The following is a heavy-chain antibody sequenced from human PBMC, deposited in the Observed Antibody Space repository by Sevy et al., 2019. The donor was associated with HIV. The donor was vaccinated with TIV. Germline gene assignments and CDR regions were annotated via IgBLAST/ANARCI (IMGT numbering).Heavy chain of an antibody. CDR1: GFTFSSYW. D-gene: IGHD2-2*01. CDR2: IKLDGSEK. CDR3: ARDCSSTSCLWGMDV. V-gene: IGHV3-7*03. J-gene: IGHJ6*02. Sequence: GGSLRLSCAASGFTFSSYWMSWVRQAPGKGLEWVANIKLDGSEKYYVDFVKGRFTISRDNAKNSLYLQMNSLRAEDTAVYYCARDCSSTSCLWGMDVWGQGTTVTVSS.